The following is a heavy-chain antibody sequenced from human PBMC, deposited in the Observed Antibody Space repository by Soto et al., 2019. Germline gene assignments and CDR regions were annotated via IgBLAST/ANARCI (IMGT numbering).Heavy chain of an antibody. V-gene: IGHV4-61*01. CDR1: GGSVSSGSFY. J-gene: IGHJ4*02. Sequence: PSETRSLTCTVSGGSVSSGSFYWSWIRQPPGKGLEWIGYIYYSGTTNYNPSLKSRVTISVDMSRNQFSLKLSSVTAADTAVYYCARRLFGGASDYWGQGTLVTVSS. CDR3: ARRLFGGASDY. CDR2: IYYSGTT. D-gene: IGHD3-10*01.